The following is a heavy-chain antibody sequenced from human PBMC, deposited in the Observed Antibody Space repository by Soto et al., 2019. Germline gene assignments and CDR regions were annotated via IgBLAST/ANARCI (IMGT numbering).Heavy chain of an antibody. J-gene: IGHJ4*02. Sequence: SETLSLTCAVYGGSFSGYYWSWIRQPPGKGLEWIGEINHSGSTDYNPSLKSRVTISVDTSKNQFSLKLSSVTAADTAVYYCARGPYMDIVATVYFDYWGQGTLVTVSS. CDR1: GGSFSGYY. CDR3: ARGPYMDIVATVYFDY. V-gene: IGHV4-34*01. CDR2: INHSGST. D-gene: IGHD5-12*01.